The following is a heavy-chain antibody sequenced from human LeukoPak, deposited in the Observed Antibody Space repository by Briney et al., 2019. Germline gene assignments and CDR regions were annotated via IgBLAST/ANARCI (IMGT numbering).Heavy chain of an antibody. J-gene: IGHJ3*02. CDR2: IYYSGST. D-gene: IGHD3-16*02. CDR1: GGSISSYY. CDR3: ARHFVAIDAFDI. Sequence: SETLSLTCTVSGGSISSYYWSWIRQPPGKGLEWIGYIYYSGSTNYNPSLKSRVTISVDTSKNQFSLKLSSVTAADTAVYYCARHFVAIDAFDIWGQGTMVTVSS. V-gene: IGHV4-59*08.